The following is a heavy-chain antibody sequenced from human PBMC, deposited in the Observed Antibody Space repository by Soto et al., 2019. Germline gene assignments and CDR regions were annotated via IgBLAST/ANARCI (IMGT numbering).Heavy chain of an antibody. CDR2: IDLADSQT. D-gene: IGHD3-3*01. CDR3: ARLNFGVVTSFSWLDP. V-gene: IGHV5-10-1*04. CDR1: GFDFTSHW. Sequence: GESLKISCQGSGFDFTSHWITWVRLMPGKGLDWIGNIDLADSQTHYSPSFQGQVTLSADKSINTSFLQWATLRASDTAIYYCARLNFGVVTSFSWLDPWGPGTLVTVSS. J-gene: IGHJ5*02.